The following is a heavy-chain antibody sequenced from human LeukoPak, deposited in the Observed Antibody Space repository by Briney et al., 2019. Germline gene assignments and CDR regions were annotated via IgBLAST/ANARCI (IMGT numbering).Heavy chain of an antibody. CDR3: ARSTWSGRFVVAVPAAHWFDP. V-gene: IGHV4-39*06. D-gene: IGHD2-15*01. CDR1: GGSISSYNSY. CDR2: IYHSGNT. Sequence: PSETLSLTCTVSGGSISSYNSYWGWIRQPPGKGLEWIGSIYHSGNTDFNPSLKSRVTMSVDTSKNQFALKLSSVTAADTAVYYCARSTWSGRFVVAVPAAHWFDPWGQGTLVTVSS. J-gene: IGHJ5*02.